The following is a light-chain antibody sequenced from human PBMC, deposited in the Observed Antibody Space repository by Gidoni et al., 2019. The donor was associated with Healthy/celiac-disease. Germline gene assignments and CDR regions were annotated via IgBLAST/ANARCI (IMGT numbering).Light chain of an antibody. CDR1: SSNIGAGYD. V-gene: IGLV1-40*01. CDR2: GNS. Sequence: QSVLTQPPSVSVAPGQRVTISCTGSSSNIGAGYDVHWYQQLPGTAPKLLIYGNSNRPSGVPDRFSGSKSGTSASLAITGLQAEDEADYYCQSYDSSLSGHVVFGGGTKLTV. CDR3: QSYDSSLSGHVV. J-gene: IGLJ2*01.